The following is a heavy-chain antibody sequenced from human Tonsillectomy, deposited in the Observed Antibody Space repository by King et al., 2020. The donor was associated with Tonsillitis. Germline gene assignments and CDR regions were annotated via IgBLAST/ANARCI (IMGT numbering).Heavy chain of an antibody. J-gene: IGHJ4*02. CDR2: MRFDGGNK. CDR3: AKGNCGYYYVFDY. CDR1: GFIFSSFG. V-gene: IGHV3-30*02. Sequence: VQLVESGGGVVQPGGSLRLSCAASGFIFSSFGMHWVRQAPGKGLEWVAFMRFDGGNKYYTDSVKGRFTISRDNSESTLYLQMNSLRPEDTAVYYCAKGNCGYYYVFDYWGQGTLVTVSS. D-gene: IGHD3-22*01.